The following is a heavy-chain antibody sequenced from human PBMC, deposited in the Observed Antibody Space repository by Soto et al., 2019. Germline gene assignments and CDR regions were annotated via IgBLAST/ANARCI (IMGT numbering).Heavy chain of an antibody. CDR2: ISYDGSNK. Sequence: QVQLVESGGGVVQPGRSLRLSCAASGFTFSSYAMHWVRQAPGKGLEWVAVISYDGSNKYYADSVKGRFTISRDNSKNTLYLQMNSLRAEDTAVYYCARLFRPAAPAPGWFDPWGQGTLVTVSS. CDR3: ARLFRPAAPAPGWFDP. J-gene: IGHJ5*02. D-gene: IGHD2-2*01. CDR1: GFTFSSYA. V-gene: IGHV3-30-3*01.